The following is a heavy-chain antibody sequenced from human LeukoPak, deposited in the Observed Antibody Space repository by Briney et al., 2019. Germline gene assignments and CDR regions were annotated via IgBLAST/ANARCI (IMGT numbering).Heavy chain of an antibody. CDR3: ARDLESGSYEHYFDY. Sequence: GGSLKLSCAASGFSFSNYGIHWVRQAPGKGLEWVAFIVYTGNNKYYADSVKGRFTISRDNSKNTLYLQMNSLRAEDTAVYYCARDLESGSYEHYFDYWGQGTLVTVTS. J-gene: IGHJ4*02. D-gene: IGHD1-26*01. CDR1: GFSFSNYG. V-gene: IGHV3-30*02. CDR2: IVYTGNNK.